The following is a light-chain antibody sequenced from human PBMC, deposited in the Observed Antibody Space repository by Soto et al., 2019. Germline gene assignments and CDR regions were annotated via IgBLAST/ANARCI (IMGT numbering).Light chain of an antibody. CDR3: QQYNSYPYT. CDR2: EAS. J-gene: IGKJ2*01. Sequence: DIQMTQSPSTLSACVGDRVTITCRASQSISSWLAWYQQKPGKAPKLLIHEASSLESGVPSRFIGSGSGAEFTLTISSLQPDDFATYYCQQYNSYPYTLGQGTKLDIK. CDR1: QSISSW. V-gene: IGKV1-5*03.